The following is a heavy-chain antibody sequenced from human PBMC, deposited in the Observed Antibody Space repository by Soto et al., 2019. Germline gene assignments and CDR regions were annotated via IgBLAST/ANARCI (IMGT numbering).Heavy chain of an antibody. CDR1: GGSISSGGYY. J-gene: IGHJ3*02. CDR2: IYYSGST. CDR3: AREAIDDAFDI. D-gene: IGHD2-2*01. V-gene: IGHV4-31*03. Sequence: QVQLQESGPGLVKPSQTLSLTCTVTGGSISSGGYYWSWIRQHPGKGLEWIGYIYYSGSTYYNPSLKSRVTISVHTSKKQFSLKLSSVTAADTAVYYCAREAIDDAFDIWGQWTMVTVS.